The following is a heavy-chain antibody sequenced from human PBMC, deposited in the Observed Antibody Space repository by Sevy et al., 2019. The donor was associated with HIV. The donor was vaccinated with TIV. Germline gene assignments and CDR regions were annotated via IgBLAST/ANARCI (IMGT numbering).Heavy chain of an antibody. V-gene: IGHV3-30*18. J-gene: IGHJ6*02. CDR1: GFTFSDYG. CDR3: AKAVYRDNYYYSGMDV. D-gene: IGHD3-16*02. Sequence: GGSLRLSCAASGFTFSDYGMNWVRQAPGKGLEWVAVISYDGSNKYYADSVKGRFTMSRDNSKNIYLRMNSLRAEDTAVYFCAKAVYRDNYYYSGMDVWGQGTTVTVSS. CDR2: ISYDGSNK.